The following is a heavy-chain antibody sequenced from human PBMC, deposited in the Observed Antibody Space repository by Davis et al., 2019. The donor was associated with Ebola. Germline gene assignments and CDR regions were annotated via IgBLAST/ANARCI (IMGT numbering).Heavy chain of an antibody. CDR3: AKGGLRWPRGY. V-gene: IGHV1-18*04. J-gene: IGHJ4*02. Sequence: ASVKVSCKASGYTFTSYGITWVRQAPGQGLEWMGWINPHNGNTNYAQSVQGRVTMTTDTSTTTAYMEVGSLRSDDTAVYYCAKGGLRWPRGYWGQGTLVTVSS. D-gene: IGHD4-23*01. CDR2: INPHNGNT. CDR1: GYTFTSYG.